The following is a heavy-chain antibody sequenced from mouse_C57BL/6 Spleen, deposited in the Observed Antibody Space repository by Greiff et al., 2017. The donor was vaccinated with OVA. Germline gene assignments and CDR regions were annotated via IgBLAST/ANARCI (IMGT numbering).Heavy chain of an antibody. CDR2: ISSGGDYI. D-gene: IGHD2-3*01. CDR1: GFTFSSYA. Sequence: DVQLVESGEGLVKPGGSLKLSCAASGFTFSSYAMSWVRQTPEKRLEWVAYISSGGDYIYYADTVKGRFTISRDNARNTLYLQMSSLKSEDTAMYYCTRGLWLLPTYYAMDYWGQGTSVTVSS. J-gene: IGHJ4*01. CDR3: TRGLWLLPTYYAMDY. V-gene: IGHV5-9-1*02.